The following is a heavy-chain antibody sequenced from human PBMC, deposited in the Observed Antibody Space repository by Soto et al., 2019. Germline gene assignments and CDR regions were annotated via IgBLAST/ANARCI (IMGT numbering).Heavy chain of an antibody. CDR2: INTNTGNP. CDR1: GYTFTSYA. J-gene: IGHJ6*02. CDR3: AREGIGKVRGAYGMDV. D-gene: IGHD3-10*01. Sequence: QVQLVQSGSELKKPGASVKVSCKASGYTFTSYATNWVRQAPGQGLEWRGWINTNTGNPTYAQGFTGRFVFSLDTSVITAYMQICSLKADDTAVYYCAREGIGKVRGAYGMDVWGQGTTVTVSS. V-gene: IGHV7-4-1*01.